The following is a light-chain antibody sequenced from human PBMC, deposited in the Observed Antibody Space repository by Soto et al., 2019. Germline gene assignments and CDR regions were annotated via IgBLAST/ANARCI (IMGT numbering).Light chain of an antibody. J-gene: IGKJ1*01. Sequence: EIVLTQSPATLSLSPGERATLSCRASQSVSSYLAWYQQKPGQAPRPVIYDASKRATGIPARFSGGGSGTDFTLTISSLEPEDFAVYYCQQRSDFWTFGQGTKVDIK. V-gene: IGKV3-11*01. CDR1: QSVSSY. CDR2: DAS. CDR3: QQRSDFWT.